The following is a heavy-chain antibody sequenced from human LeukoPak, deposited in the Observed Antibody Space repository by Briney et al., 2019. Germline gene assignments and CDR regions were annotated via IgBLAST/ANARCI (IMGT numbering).Heavy chain of an antibody. Sequence: SETLSLTCAVSGYSISSGYYWGGIRQPPGKGLEWIESIYHSGSTYYNPSLKSLGTISVDTSKNQFSLNLSTVTAADTAVYYCASPPFEVDLGAFDIWGQGTMVTVSS. V-gene: IGHV4-38-2*01. CDR1: GYSISSGYY. J-gene: IGHJ3*02. D-gene: IGHD3-3*01. CDR2: IYHSGST. CDR3: ASPPFEVDLGAFDI.